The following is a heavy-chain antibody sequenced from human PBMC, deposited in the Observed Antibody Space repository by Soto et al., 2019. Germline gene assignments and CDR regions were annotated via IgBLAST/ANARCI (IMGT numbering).Heavy chain of an antibody. J-gene: IGHJ6*02. Sequence: PSETLSLTCAVSGGSISSSNWWNWVRQPPGKGLEWIGEIYHSGSTNYNPSLKSRVTISVDKSKNQFSLKLSSVTAADTAVYYCARDSASDYYYYYGMDVWGQGTTVTVSS. CDR2: IYHSGST. V-gene: IGHV4-4*02. CDR1: GGSISSSNW. D-gene: IGHD3-10*01. CDR3: ARDSASDYYYYYGMDV.